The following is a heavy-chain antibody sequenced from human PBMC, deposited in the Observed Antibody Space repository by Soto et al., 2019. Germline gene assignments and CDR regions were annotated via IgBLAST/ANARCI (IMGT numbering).Heavy chain of an antibody. CDR3: ARADLDILTGYYYYYGMDV. J-gene: IGHJ6*02. CDR2: MNPNSGNT. CDR1: GYTFTSYD. V-gene: IGHV1-8*01. Sequence: ALVKVSCKASGYTFTSYDINWVRQATGQGLEWMGWMNPNSGNTGYAQKFQGRVTMTRNTSISTAYMELSSLRSEDTAVYYCARADLDILTGYYYYYGMDVWGQGTTVTVSS. D-gene: IGHD3-9*01.